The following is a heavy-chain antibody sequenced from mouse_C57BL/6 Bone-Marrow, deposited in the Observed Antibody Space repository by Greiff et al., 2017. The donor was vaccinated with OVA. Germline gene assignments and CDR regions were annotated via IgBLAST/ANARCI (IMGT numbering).Heavy chain of an antibody. CDR2: IDPSDSET. V-gene: IGHV1-52*01. CDR3: AREGAAQSLFAY. J-gene: IGHJ3*01. Sequence: QVQLQQPGAELVRPGSSVKLSCKASGYTFTSYWMHWVKQRPIQGLEWIGNIDPSDSETHYNQKFKDKATLTVDKSSSTAYMQLSSLTSEDSAVYYCAREGAAQSLFAYWGQGTLVTVSA. CDR1: GYTFTSYW. D-gene: IGHD3-2*02.